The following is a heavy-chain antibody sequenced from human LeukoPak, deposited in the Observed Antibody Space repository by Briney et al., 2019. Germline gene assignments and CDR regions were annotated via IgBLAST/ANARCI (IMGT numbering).Heavy chain of an antibody. Sequence: KSSETLSLTCTVSGGSISTYYWSWIRQPPGKGLEWIGYIYYSVSTNYNLSLKSRVTISVDTSENQFSLKLTSVTAADTAVYYCARGGRGRNWFDPWGQGTLVTVSS. J-gene: IGHJ5*02. CDR3: ARGGRGRNWFDP. D-gene: IGHD3-10*01. CDR1: GGSISTYY. V-gene: IGHV4-59*01. CDR2: IYYSVST.